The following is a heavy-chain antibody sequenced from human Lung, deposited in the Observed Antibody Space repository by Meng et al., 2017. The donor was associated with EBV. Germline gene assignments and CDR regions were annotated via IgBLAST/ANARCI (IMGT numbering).Heavy chain of an antibody. Sequence: VQLRESGPGLVKPSQTLALTYTVSGGPIRFGAYYWSWIRQPQGKGLEWIGYIYHSGSTYYNPSLKSRVTISVDRSKNQFSLKLSSVTAADTAVYYCARVVAGRYNWFDPWGQGTLVTVSS. CDR3: ARVVAGRYNWFDP. J-gene: IGHJ5*02. CDR2: IYHSGST. D-gene: IGHD6-6*01. CDR1: GGPIRFGAYY. V-gene: IGHV4-31*03.